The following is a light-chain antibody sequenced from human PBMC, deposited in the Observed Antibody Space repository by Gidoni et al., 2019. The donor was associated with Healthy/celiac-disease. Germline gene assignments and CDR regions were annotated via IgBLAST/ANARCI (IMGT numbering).Light chain of an antibody. Sequence: SSELTQDPAVSVALVQTVRITCQGDSLRSYYASWYQQKPGQDPVLVIYGKNNRPSGIPDRFSGSSSGNTASLTITGAQAEDEADYYCNSRDSSGNHSVVFGGGTKLTVL. J-gene: IGLJ2*01. CDR2: GKN. V-gene: IGLV3-19*01. CDR1: SLRSYY. CDR3: NSRDSSGNHSVV.